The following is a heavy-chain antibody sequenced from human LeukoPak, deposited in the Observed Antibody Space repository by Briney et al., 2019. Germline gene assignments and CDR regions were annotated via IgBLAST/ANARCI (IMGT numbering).Heavy chain of an antibody. V-gene: IGHV1-8*03. CDR2: MNPNSGNT. D-gene: IGHD2-2*01. CDR3: ARAKDIVVVPAASSFDI. Sequence: RASVKVSCKASGYTFTSYDINWVRQATGQGLEWMGWMNPNSGNTGYAQKFQGRVTITRNTSISTAYMELSSLRSEDTAVYYCARAKDIVVVPAASSFDIWGQGAMVTVSS. J-gene: IGHJ3*02. CDR1: GYTFTSYD.